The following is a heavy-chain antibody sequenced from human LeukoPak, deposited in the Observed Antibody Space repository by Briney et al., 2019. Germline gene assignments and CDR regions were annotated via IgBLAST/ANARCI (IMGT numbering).Heavy chain of an antibody. CDR2: IKQDRSEK. V-gene: IGHV3-7*01. D-gene: IGHD3-3*01. CDR3: ARLREIPVFGVVTKSTSYFDY. J-gene: IGHJ4*02. CDR1: GFTFTNYW. Sequence: QPGRSLRLSCAASGFTFTNYWMSWVRQAPGKGLELVANIKQDRSEKYYVDSVKGRFTISRDNAKNSLYLQMNSLRAEDTAVYYCARLREIPVFGVVTKSTSYFDYWGQGTLVTVSS.